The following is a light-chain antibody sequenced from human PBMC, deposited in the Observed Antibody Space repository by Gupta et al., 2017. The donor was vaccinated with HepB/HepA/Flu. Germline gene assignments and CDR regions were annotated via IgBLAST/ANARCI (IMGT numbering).Light chain of an antibody. J-gene: IGLJ2*01. CDR1: SSNIGSNP. CDR2: HNY. Sequence: QSVLTHAPSASETPGQRVTLSCSRSSSNIGSNPVIWYRQLPDTAPKLLIYHNYQRPSGVPDRFSGSKSVTSASLAITGLQSEDEADYYCGAWEKSRKGFVFGAGTKLTVL. CDR3: GAWEKSRKGFV. V-gene: IGLV1-44*01.